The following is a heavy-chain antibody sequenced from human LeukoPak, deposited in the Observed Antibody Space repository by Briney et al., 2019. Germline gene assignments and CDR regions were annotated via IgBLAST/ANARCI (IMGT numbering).Heavy chain of an antibody. CDR2: IWSDATNQ. J-gene: IGHJ4*02. CDR3: AKDVQRGFHYSNSPDH. V-gene: IGHV3-33*06. CDR1: GFTFSSFG. Sequence: GTSLRLSCETSGFTFSSFGMHWVRQAPGKGLEWVAVIWSDATNQYYADSVKGRFTISRDNFRRTVSLEINTLRAEDTAVYYCAKDVQRGFHYSNSPDHWGQGYLVIVSS. D-gene: IGHD4-11*01.